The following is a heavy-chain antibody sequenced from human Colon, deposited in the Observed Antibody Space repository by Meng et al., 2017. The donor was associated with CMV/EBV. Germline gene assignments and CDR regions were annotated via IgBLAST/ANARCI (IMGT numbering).Heavy chain of an antibody. CDR2: ISNDGGSQ. J-gene: IGHJ4*02. D-gene: IGHD2/OR15-2a*01. CDR3: ARDRPGGIEY. Sequence: GESLKISCAASGFTFTNYAMHWVRQAPGKGLEWVAIISNDGGSQNYADSVQGRFFISRDHSKSSVYLQMNSLRSDDTAVYYCARDRPGGIEYWGQGTLVTVSS. CDR1: GFTFTNYA. V-gene: IGHV3-30*04.